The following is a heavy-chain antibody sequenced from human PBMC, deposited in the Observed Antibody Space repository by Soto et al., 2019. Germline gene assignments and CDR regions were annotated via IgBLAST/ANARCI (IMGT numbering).Heavy chain of an antibody. D-gene: IGHD2-21*02. CDR1: GGSISSGGYY. J-gene: IGHJ3*02. CDR3: ATYCGGDCFLDAFDI. CDR2: IYYSGST. V-gene: IGHV4-31*03. Sequence: SETLSLTCTVSGGSISSGGYYWSWIRQHPGKGLEWIGYIYYSGSTYYNPSLKSRVTISVDTSKNQFSLKLSSVTAADTAVYYCATYCGGDCFLDAFDIWGQGTMVTVSS.